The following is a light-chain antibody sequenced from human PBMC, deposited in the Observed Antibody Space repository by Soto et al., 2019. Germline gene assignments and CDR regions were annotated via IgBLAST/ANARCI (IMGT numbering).Light chain of an antibody. Sequence: QTVVTQEPSFSVSPGGTVTLTCGLSSGSVSTSNNPSWYQQTPGQAPRTLVYNTNTRSSGVPDRFSGSILGNKTALTNTGAQADDECDYYCVLYMGSGIWVFGGGTKLTVL. V-gene: IGLV8-61*01. CDR1: SGSVSTSNN. CDR3: VLYMGSGIWV. J-gene: IGLJ3*02. CDR2: NTN.